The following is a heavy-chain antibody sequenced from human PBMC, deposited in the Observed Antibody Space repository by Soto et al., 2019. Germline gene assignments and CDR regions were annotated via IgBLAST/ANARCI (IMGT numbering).Heavy chain of an antibody. CDR1: GGSFSGYY. CDR2: INHSGST. Sequence: QVQLQQWGAGLLKPSETLSLTCAVYGGSFSGYYWSWIRQPPGKGLEWIGEINHSGSTNYNPSLKSRVTISVDTSKNQFSLKLSSVTAADTAVYYCARATDPYSSSWYSGKYWYFDLWGRGTLVTVSS. V-gene: IGHV4-34*01. J-gene: IGHJ2*01. CDR3: ARATDPYSSSWYSGKYWYFDL. D-gene: IGHD6-13*01.